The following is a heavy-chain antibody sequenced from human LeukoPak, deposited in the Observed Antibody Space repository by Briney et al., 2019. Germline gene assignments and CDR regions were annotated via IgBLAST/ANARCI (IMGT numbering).Heavy chain of an antibody. J-gene: IGHJ6*02. CDR2: MNPNSGNT. V-gene: IGHV1-8*01. Sequence: ASVKVSCKASGYTFTSYDINWVRQATGQGLEWMGWMNPNSGNTGYAQKLQGRVTMTTDTSTSTAYMELRSLRSDDTAVYYCARDTLPTTQYYYYYGMDVWGQGTTVTVSS. CDR1: GYTFTSYD. D-gene: IGHD4-11*01. CDR3: ARDTLPTTQYYYYYGMDV.